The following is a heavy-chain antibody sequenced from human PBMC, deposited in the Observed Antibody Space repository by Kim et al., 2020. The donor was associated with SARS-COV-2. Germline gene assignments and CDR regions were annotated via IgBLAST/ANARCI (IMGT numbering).Heavy chain of an antibody. CDR3: ARDHYYDSSGYWRESRTNFDY. V-gene: IGHV3-48*02. CDR2: ISSSSSTI. Sequence: GGSLRLSCAASGFTFSSYSMNWVRQAPGKGLEWVSYISSSSSTIYYADSVKGRYTISRDNAKNSLYLQMNSLRDEDTAVYYCARDHYYDSSGYWRESRTNFDYWGQGTLVTVSS. J-gene: IGHJ4*02. CDR1: GFTFSSYS. D-gene: IGHD3-22*01.